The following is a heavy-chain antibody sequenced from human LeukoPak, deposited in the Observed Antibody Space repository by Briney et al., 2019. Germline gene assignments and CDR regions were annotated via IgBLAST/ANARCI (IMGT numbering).Heavy chain of an antibody. V-gene: IGHV3-48*02. CDR2: ISSSSTTI. CDR1: GFSFSTYS. J-gene: IGHJ4*02. CDR3: ARDVYRGSSWYAFDF. Sequence: GGSLRLSCVASGFSFSTYSMDWVRQAPGKGLEWVSYISSSSTTIYYADSVKGRFTISRDNAKKSLYLQMNSLRDEDTGVYYCARDVYRGSSWYAFDFWGQGTLVTVSS. D-gene: IGHD6-13*01.